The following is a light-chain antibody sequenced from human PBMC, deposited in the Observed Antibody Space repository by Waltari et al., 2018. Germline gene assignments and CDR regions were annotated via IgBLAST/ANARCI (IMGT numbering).Light chain of an antibody. Sequence: DIVMTRSPDSLAVSLGERATINCMSSRTVLDSSNNKNYVAWYQQKPGQPPKLLFYWASTRESGVPGRFSGSESGTEFTLTVSSLQAEDVAVYYCQQYYSIPYTFGQGTKLEI. CDR2: WAS. V-gene: IGKV4-1*01. CDR3: QQYYSIPYT. J-gene: IGKJ2*01. CDR1: RTVLDSSNNKNY.